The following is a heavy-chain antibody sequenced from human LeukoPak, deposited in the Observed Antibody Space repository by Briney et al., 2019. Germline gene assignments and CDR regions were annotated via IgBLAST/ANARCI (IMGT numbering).Heavy chain of an antibody. V-gene: IGHV3-23*01. J-gene: IGHJ4*02. CDR3: AKILRPYDSSGYYDY. CDR2: ISGSGGST. CDR1: GFTFSSYA. D-gene: IGHD3-22*01. Sequence: GGSLRLXCAASGFTFSSYAMSWVRQAPGKELEWVSAISGSGGSTYYADSVKGRFTISRDNSKNTLYLQMNSLRAEDTAVYYCAKILRPYDSSGYYDYWGQGTLVTVSS.